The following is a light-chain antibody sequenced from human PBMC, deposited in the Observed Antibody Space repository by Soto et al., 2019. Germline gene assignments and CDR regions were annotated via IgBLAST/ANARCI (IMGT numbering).Light chain of an antibody. Sequence: DIQMTQSPSTLSASVGDRVTITCRASQSIGSWLAWYQQKPGKAPKFLIYDASSLEAGVPSRFSGSGSGTEFTLTISSLQPDDFATYYCQQYDSYSPTFGQGTRWISN. CDR2: DAS. CDR3: QQYDSYSPT. CDR1: QSIGSW. J-gene: IGKJ1*01. V-gene: IGKV1-5*01.